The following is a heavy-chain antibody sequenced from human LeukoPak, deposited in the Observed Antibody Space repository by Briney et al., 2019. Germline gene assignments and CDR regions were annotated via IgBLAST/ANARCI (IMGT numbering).Heavy chain of an antibody. CDR3: ARVRNDFWSGYYTGMTFDY. V-gene: IGHV1-69*05. J-gene: IGHJ4*02. Sequence: SVKVSCKASGYTFTSYGISWVRQAPGQGLEWMGGIIPIFGTANYAQKFQGRVTITTDESTSTAYMELSSLRSEDTAVYYCARVRNDFWSGYYTGMTFDYWGQGTLVTVSS. CDR1: GYTFTSYG. CDR2: IIPIFGTA. D-gene: IGHD3-3*01.